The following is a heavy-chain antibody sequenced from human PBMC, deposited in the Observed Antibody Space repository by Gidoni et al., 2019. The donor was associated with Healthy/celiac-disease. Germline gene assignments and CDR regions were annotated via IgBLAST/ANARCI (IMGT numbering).Heavy chain of an antibody. Sequence: QLQLQESGTGLVKPSEPLSLTCPVAGVSISSISDYWGWIRQPPGKGLEWIGSIYYSGSTYYNPSLKSRVTISVDTSKNQFSLKLSSVTAADTAVYYCARGVIAAAGKYSGWFDPWGQGTLVTVSS. CDR3: ARGVIAAAGKYSGWFDP. CDR2: IYYSGST. V-gene: IGHV4-39*01. J-gene: IGHJ5*02. D-gene: IGHD6-13*01. CDR1: GVSISSISDY.